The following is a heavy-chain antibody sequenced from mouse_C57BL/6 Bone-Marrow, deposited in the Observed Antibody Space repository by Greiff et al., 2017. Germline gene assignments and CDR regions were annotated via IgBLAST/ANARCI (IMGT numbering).Heavy chain of an antibody. CDR3: ASLYGNLFAY. CDR2: ISSGGSYT. D-gene: IGHD2-1*01. Sequence: EVKLMESGGDLVKPGGSLKLSCAASGFTFSSYGMSWVRQTPDKRLEWVATISSGGSYTYYPDSVKGRFTISRDNAKNTLYLQMSSLKSEDTAMYYCASLYGNLFAYWGQGTLVTVSA. CDR1: GFTFSSYG. V-gene: IGHV5-6*01. J-gene: IGHJ3*01.